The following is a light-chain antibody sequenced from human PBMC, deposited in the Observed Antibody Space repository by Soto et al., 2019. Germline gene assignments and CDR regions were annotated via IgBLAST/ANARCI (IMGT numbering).Light chain of an antibody. Sequence: EIVLTKSPGTLSLSPGERATLSCRASQSVSATYLAWYQHKPGQAPRLLIYGASNRATGIPDRFTGSGSGTDFTVTISRLEPEDFAVYFCQLYVGSPMYTFGQGPKLEIK. J-gene: IGKJ2*01. V-gene: IGKV3-20*01. CDR3: QLYVGSPMYT. CDR1: QSVSATY. CDR2: GAS.